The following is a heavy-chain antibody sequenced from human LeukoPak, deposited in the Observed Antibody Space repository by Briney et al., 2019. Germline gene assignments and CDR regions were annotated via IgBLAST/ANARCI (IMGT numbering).Heavy chain of an antibody. CDR2: ISSNGGST. J-gene: IGHJ4*02. V-gene: IGHV3-64*01. CDR3: ARGPDWIFGVVTPFDY. D-gene: IGHD3-3*01. CDR1: GFTFSSYA. Sequence: GGSLRLSCAASGFTFSSYAMHWVRQAPGKGLEYVSTISSNGGSTYYTKSVKGRFTISRDNSKNTLYLQMGSLRAEDMAVYYCARGPDWIFGVVTPFDYWGQGTLVTVSS.